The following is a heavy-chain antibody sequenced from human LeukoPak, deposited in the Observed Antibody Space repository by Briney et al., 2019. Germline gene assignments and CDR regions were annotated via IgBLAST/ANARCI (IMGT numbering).Heavy chain of an antibody. CDR3: GEGGIGVVGYFGY. CDR1: GFTFNSYA. Sequence: GGSLRLSCAASGFTFNSYAMSWVRQAPGKGLEWVSAIRGSGGGTYYADSVKGRFTISRDNSKNTLYLQMNSLRDEDTAVYYCGEGGIGVVGYFGYWGQGTLVTVSS. V-gene: IGHV3-23*01. CDR2: IRGSGGGT. D-gene: IGHD6-19*01. J-gene: IGHJ4*02.